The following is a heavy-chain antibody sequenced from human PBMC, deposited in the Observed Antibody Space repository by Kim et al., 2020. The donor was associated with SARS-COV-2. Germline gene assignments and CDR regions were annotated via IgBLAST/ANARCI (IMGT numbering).Heavy chain of an antibody. Sequence: GGSLRLSCAASGFTFSSYAMHWVRQAPGKGLEWVAVISYDGSNKYYADSVKGRFTISRDNSKNTLYLQMNSLRAEDTAVYYCARGRGAFDIWGQGTMVTVSS. CDR1: GFTFSSYA. CDR2: ISYDGSNK. CDR3: ARGRGAFDI. J-gene: IGHJ3*02. V-gene: IGHV3-30*04.